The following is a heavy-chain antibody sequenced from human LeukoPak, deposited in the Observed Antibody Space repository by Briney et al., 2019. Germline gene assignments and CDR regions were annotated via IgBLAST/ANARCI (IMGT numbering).Heavy chain of an antibody. CDR3: ARVASTYYYDSSGYYYDPLFDY. D-gene: IGHD3-22*01. CDR1: GGSISSGSYY. Sequence: SQTLSLTCTVSGGSISSGSYYWSWIRQPAGKGLEWIGRIYTSGSTNYNPSLKRRVTISVKTAKNQFSLKLSSVTAADTAVYYCARVASTYYYDSSGYYYDPLFDYWGQGTLVTVSS. J-gene: IGHJ4*02. CDR2: IYTSGST. V-gene: IGHV4-61*02.